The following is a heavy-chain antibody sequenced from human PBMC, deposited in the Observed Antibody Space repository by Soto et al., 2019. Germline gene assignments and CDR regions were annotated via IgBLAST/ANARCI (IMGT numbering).Heavy chain of an antibody. Sequence: GGSLRLSCAASGFNFSNYAMHWVRQAPGKGLEWVAVVTFDGSRTYYADSVKGRFTISRDSSNNTVSLQMNSLTNEDTAVYYCAKAGWGGDYYYGLDVWGQGTTVTVYS. CDR3: AKAGWGGDYYYGLDV. V-gene: IGHV3-30*18. CDR2: VTFDGSRT. J-gene: IGHJ6*02. D-gene: IGHD2-21*01. CDR1: GFNFSNYA.